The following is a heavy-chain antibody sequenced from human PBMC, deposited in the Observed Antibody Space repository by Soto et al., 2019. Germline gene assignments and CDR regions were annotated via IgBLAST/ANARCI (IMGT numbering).Heavy chain of an antibody. Sequence: QVQLVESGGGVVQPGRSLRLSCAASGFTFSSYAMHWVRQAPGKGLEWVAVISYDGSNKYYADSVKGRFTISRDNSKNTLYLQINRLRAEDTAVYYCARGRSELVVVPAASGYGLYYYYCMDVWGQGTTVTVSS. CDR1: GFTFSSYA. CDR3: ARGRSELVVVPAASGYGLYYYYCMDV. D-gene: IGHD2-2*01. J-gene: IGHJ6*02. CDR2: ISYDGSNK. V-gene: IGHV3-30-3*01.